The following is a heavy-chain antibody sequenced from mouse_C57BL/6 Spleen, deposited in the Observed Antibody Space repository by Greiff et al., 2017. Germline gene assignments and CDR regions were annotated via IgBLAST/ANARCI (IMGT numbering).Heavy chain of an antibody. CDR2: IDPENGDT. CDR3: TDGYLFAY. J-gene: IGHJ3*01. V-gene: IGHV14-4*01. D-gene: IGHD2-3*01. CDR1: GFNIKDDY. Sequence: VQLKESGAELVRPGASVKLSCTASGFNIKDDYMHWVKQRPEQGLEWIGWIDPENGDTEYASKFQGKATITADTYSNTAYLQLSSLTSEDTAVYYCTDGYLFAYWGQGTLVTVSA.